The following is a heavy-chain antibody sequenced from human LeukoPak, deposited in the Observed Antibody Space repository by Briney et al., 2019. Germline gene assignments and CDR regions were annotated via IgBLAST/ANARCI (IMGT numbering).Heavy chain of an antibody. CDR3: ARQGYYYDSSGYSWYFDL. J-gene: IGHJ2*01. CDR2: IYTSGSA. V-gene: IGHV4-4*09. CDR1: GGSISSYY. Sequence: PSETLSLTCTVSGGSISSYYWSWIRQPPGKGLEWIGYIYTSGSANYNPSLKSRVTISVDTSKNQFSLKLSSVTAADTAVYYCARQGYYYDSSGYSWYFDLWGQGTLVTVSS. D-gene: IGHD3-22*01.